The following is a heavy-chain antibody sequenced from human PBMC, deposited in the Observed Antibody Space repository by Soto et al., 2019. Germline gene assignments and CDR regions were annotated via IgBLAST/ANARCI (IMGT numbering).Heavy chain of an antibody. J-gene: IGHJ4*02. Sequence: GGSLRLSCAASGFTFSSYWMSWVRQAPGKGLEWVASISQDGTVKDYVESLRDRFTISRDDIKKSAYLQMNTMRAEDTAVYYCVGSTGWIFDHWGQGTLVTVSS. CDR2: ISQDGTVK. D-gene: IGHD2-8*02. V-gene: IGHV3-7*03. CDR3: VGSTGWIFDH. CDR1: GFTFSSYW.